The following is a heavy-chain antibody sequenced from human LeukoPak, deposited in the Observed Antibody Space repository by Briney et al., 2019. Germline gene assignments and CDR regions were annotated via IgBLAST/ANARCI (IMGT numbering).Heavy chain of an antibody. V-gene: IGHV4-30-2*01. J-gene: IGHJ3*02. CDR3: ARVGYYDSSGYYDAFDI. CDR1: GGSISSGGYY. CDR2: IYHSGST. D-gene: IGHD3-22*01. Sequence: PSETLSLTCTVSGGSISSGGYYWSWIRQPPGKGLEWIGYIYHSGSTYYNPSLKSRVTISVDRSKNQFSLKLSSVTAADTAVYYCARVGYYDSSGYYDAFDIWGQGTMVTVSS.